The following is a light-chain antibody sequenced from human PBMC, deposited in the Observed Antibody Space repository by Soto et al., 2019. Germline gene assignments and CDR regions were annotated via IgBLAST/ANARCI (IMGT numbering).Light chain of an antibody. Sequence: QSALTQPASVSGSPGQSITISCAGTMRDVGAYNLVSWYQQVPGAAPKLLIYDNDKRPSGIPDRFSGSKSGTSATLDITGLQTGDEANYYCGTWDSSLSSGVFGGGTKLTVL. CDR1: MRDVGAYNL. V-gene: IGLV1-51*01. CDR2: DND. J-gene: IGLJ2*01. CDR3: GTWDSSLSSGV.